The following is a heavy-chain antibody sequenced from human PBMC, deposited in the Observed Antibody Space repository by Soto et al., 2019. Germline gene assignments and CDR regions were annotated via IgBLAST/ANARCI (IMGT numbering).Heavy chain of an antibody. V-gene: IGHV4-34*01. D-gene: IGHD3-9*01. CDR2: INHSGST. J-gene: IGHJ4*02. CDR1: GGSFSGYY. CDR3: ARGYDILTFDY. Sequence: SETLSLTCAVYGGSFSGYYWTWIRQPPGTGLEWIGEINHSGSTNYNPSLKSRVTISVDTSKNQFSLKLSSVTAADTAVYYCARGYDILTFDYWGQGTLVTVSS.